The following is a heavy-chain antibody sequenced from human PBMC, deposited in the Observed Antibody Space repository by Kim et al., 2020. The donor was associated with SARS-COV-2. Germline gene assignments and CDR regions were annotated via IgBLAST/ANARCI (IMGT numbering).Heavy chain of an antibody. CDR3: ARERHTSGGDYFDY. J-gene: IGHJ4*02. CDR2: IYYSGST. V-gene: IGHV4-31*03. CDR1: GGSISSGGYY. Sequence: SETLSLTCTVSGGSISSGGYYWSWIRQHPGKGLEWIGYIYYSGSTYYNPSLKSRVTISVDTSKNQFSLKLSSVTAADTAVYYCARERHTSGGDYFDYWGQGTLVTVSS. D-gene: IGHD3-10*01.